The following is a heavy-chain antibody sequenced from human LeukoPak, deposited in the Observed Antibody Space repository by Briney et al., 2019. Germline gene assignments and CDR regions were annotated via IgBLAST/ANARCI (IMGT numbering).Heavy chain of an antibody. D-gene: IGHD5-12*01. V-gene: IGHV3-23*01. CDR1: GFTSTNYA. J-gene: IGHJ4*02. CDR2: LIGSSGST. CDR3: AKGAYDYIEIGYFDS. Sequence: GGSLRLSCAASGFTSTNYAMNWVRQAPGKGLEWVSVLIGSSGSTDYADSVKGRFTISRDTSKNTLFLQMNSLRAEDTAIYYCAKGAYDYIEIGYFDSWGQGTLVTVST.